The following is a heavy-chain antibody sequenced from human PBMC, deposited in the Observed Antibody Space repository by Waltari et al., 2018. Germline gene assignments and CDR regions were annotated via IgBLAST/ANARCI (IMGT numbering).Heavy chain of an antibody. CDR1: GGYISSHDW. D-gene: IGHD3-22*01. Sequence: QVQLQESGPGLVEPSGTQSLTCAVSGGYISSHDWWSWVRQPPGKGLEWIAEIHHTGNTNYNPSLKSRVTISVDTSKNQFSLKLTSLTAADTAIYYCARNGYYCIDFWGQGTLVTVSS. V-gene: IGHV4-4*02. CDR2: IHHTGNT. J-gene: IGHJ4*02. CDR3: ARNGYYCIDF.